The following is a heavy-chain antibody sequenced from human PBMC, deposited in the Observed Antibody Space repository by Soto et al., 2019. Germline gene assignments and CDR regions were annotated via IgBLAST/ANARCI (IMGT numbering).Heavy chain of an antibody. J-gene: IGHJ3*02. CDR2: ISSRGDTI. CDR3: AGGPWVINDAFDI. CDR1: GFTFSSYE. V-gene: IGHV3-48*03. D-gene: IGHD2-21*01. Sequence: EVQLVESGGGLIQPGGSLRLSCAASGFTFSSYEMNWVRQAPGRGLEWVSFISSRGDTIYYADYVKGRFTISRDNAKNSLYLQMNSLRVEDTGVYYCAGGPWVINDAFDIWGQGTMVTVSS.